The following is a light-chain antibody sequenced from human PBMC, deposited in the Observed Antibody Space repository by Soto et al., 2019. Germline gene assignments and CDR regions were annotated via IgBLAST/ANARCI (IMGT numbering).Light chain of an antibody. CDR2: DVS. CDR3: QQRSDWPWT. Sequence: EIVLTQSPATLSLSPGERGTLSCRASESVTTYLAWYQQKPGQAPRLLVYDVSNRATGTPARFSGGGSGTDFTLTISNLEPEDFAVYYCQQRSDWPWTFGQGTKVEIK. CDR1: ESVTTY. V-gene: IGKV3-11*01. J-gene: IGKJ1*01.